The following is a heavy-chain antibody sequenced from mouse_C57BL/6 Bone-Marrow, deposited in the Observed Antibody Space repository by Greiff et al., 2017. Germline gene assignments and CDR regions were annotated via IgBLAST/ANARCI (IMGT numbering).Heavy chain of an antibody. J-gene: IGHJ3*01. CDR3: ARSGAWGGFAY. V-gene: IGHV1-63*01. D-gene: IGHD3-2*02. CDR2: IYPGGGYT. Sequence: VQLQQSGAELVRPGTSVKMSCKASGYTFTNYWIGWAKQRPGHGLEWIGDIYPGGGYTNYNEKFKGKATLTADKSSSTAYMQFSSLTSEDSAIYYCARSGAWGGFAYWGQGTLVTVYA. CDR1: GYTFTNYW.